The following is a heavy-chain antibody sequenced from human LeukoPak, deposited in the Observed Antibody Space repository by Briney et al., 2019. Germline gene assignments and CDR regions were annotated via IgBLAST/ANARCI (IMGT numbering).Heavy chain of an antibody. D-gene: IGHD6-19*01. CDR2: IGWDSGGI. Sequence: PGRPLRLSCAASGFTFDVYAMHWVRQAPGKGLEWVSGIGWDSGGIGYADSVKGRFTISRDNAKNSLYLQMNSLRPEDTAFYYCAKGGGWFYYFDYWGQGTLVTVSS. CDR1: GFTFDVYA. V-gene: IGHV3-9*01. CDR3: AKGGGWFYYFDY. J-gene: IGHJ4*02.